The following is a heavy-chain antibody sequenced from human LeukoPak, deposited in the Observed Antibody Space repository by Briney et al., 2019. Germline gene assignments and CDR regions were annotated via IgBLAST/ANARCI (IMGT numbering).Heavy chain of an antibody. Sequence: SETLSLTCTVSGGSISSSSYYWGWIRQPPGKGLEWIGSIYYSGSTYYNPSLKSRVTISVDTSKNQFSLKLSSVTAADTAVYYCASLYSSSSGDYWGQGTLVTVSS. CDR3: ASLYSSSSGDY. V-gene: IGHV4-39*01. D-gene: IGHD6-6*01. CDR1: GGSISSSSYY. J-gene: IGHJ4*02. CDR2: IYYSGST.